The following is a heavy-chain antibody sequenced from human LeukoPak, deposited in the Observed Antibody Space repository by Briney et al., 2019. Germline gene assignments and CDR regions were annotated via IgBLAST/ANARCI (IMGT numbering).Heavy chain of an antibody. V-gene: IGHV4-59*01. J-gene: IGHJ4*02. CDR1: GGSISSYY. D-gene: IGHD4-17*01. CDR3: ARETYGPFDY. CDR2: IYYSGST. Sequence: SETLSLTCSLSGGSISSYYWSWIRQPPGKGLEWIGYIYYSGSTNYNPSLKSRVTISVDTSKNQFSLKLSSVTAADTAVYYCARETYGPFDYWGQGTLVTVSS.